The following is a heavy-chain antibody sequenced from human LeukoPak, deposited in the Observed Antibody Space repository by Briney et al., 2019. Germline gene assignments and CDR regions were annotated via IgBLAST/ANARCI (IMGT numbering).Heavy chain of an antibody. CDR2: ISHSGST. V-gene: IGHV4-34*01. D-gene: IGHD3-22*01. Sequence: SETLSLTCAVYGGSFSGYYWSWIRQPPGKGLEWIGEISHSGSTNYNPSLKSRVTISVDTSKNQFSLKLSSVTAADTAVYYCARPHSNSGYYHYFDYWGQGTLVTVSS. CDR1: GGSFSGYY. J-gene: IGHJ4*02. CDR3: ARPHSNSGYYHYFDY.